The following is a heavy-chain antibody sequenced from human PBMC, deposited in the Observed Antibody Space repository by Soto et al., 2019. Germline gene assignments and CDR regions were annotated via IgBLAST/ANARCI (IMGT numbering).Heavy chain of an antibody. CDR3: ARERDAHDYGDYYFDY. J-gene: IGHJ4*02. CDR1: GVTFSSYA. V-gene: IGHV1-69*13. Sequence: SVKVSCKASGVTFSSYAISWVRQAPGQGLEWMGGIIPIFGTANYAQKFQGRVTITADESTSTAYMELSSLRSEGTAVYYCARERDAHDYGDYYFDYWGQGTLVTVSS. CDR2: IIPIFGTA. D-gene: IGHD4-17*01.